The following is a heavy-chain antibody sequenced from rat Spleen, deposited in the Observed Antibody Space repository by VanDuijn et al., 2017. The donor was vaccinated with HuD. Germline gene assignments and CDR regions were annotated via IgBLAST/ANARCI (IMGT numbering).Heavy chain of an antibody. Sequence: QVQLKESGPGLVQPSQTLSLTCTVSGFSLTSDGVSWVRQPPGKGLEWMGVMWSGGSTDYNSALKSRLSISRDTSKNQVFLKMNSLQSEDTTTYYCARVGPTEGIGDYWGQGVIVTVSS. CDR1: GFSLTSDG. J-gene: IGHJ2*01. D-gene: IGHD1-11*01. V-gene: IGHV2-45*01. CDR2: MWSGGST. CDR3: ARVGPTEGIGDY.